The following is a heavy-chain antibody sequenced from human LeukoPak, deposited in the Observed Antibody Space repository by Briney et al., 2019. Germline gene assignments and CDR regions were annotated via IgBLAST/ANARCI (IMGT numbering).Heavy chain of an antibody. D-gene: IGHD3-10*02. V-gene: IGHV3-20*04. Sequence: PGGSLRLSCAASGFTFDDYGMSWVRQAPGKGLEWVSGINWNGGSTDYADSLKGRFTISRDNAKNSLYLQMNSLRAEDTAVYYCAELGITMIGGVWGKGTTVTISS. CDR1: GFTFDDYG. CDR3: AELGITMIGGV. J-gene: IGHJ6*04. CDR2: INWNGGST.